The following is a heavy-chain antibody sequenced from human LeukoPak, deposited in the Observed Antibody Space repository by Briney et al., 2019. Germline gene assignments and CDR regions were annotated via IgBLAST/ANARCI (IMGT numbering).Heavy chain of an antibody. J-gene: IGHJ4*02. Sequence: GGSLRLSCAASGFTFSDYYMSWIRQAPGKGLEWVSYISSSSSYTNYADSVKGRFTISRDNAKDSLYLQMNSLRAEDTAVYYCAREGGSFFFEYWGQGTLVTVSS. CDR3: AREGGSFFFEY. V-gene: IGHV3-11*06. CDR2: ISSSSSYT. CDR1: GFTFSDYY. D-gene: IGHD1-26*01.